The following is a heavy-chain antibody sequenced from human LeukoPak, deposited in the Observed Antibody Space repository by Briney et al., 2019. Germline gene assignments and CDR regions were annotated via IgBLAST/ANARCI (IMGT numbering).Heavy chain of an antibody. Sequence: GGSLRLSCAASGFTFSSYTMNWVRQPPGKGLEWVSNIGTSSTTIYYADSVKGRFTISRDNSKNTLYLQMNSLRAEDTAVYHCAKGMFGYLGGLYWDFDLWGRGALVTVSS. V-gene: IGHV3-48*01. CDR3: AKGMFGYLGGLYWDFDL. J-gene: IGHJ2*01. D-gene: IGHD3-22*01. CDR1: GFTFSSYT. CDR2: IGTSSTTI.